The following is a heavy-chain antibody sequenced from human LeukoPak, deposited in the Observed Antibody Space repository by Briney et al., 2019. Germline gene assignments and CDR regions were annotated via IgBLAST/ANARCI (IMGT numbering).Heavy chain of an antibody. Sequence: PGGSLRLSCAASGFIFRSYAMNWVRQAPGKGLEWVSGISNSDGSTYYADSVKGRFTISRDNAKYSLYLQMTSLRAEDTAVYYCARSYYDSSGYPHSDLDYWGQGTLVTVSS. J-gene: IGHJ4*02. CDR3: ARSYYDSSGYPHSDLDY. D-gene: IGHD3-22*01. CDR2: ISNSDGST. V-gene: IGHV3-23*01. CDR1: GFIFRSYA.